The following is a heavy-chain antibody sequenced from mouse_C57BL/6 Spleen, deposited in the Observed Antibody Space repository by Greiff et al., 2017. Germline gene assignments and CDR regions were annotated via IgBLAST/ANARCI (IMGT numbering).Heavy chain of an antibody. CDR1: GYTFTDYN. CDR2: INPNNGGT. D-gene: IGHD1-1*01. Sequence: EVQGVESGPELVKPGASVKMSCKASGYTFTDYNMHWVKQSHGKSLEWIGYINPNNGGTSYNQKFKGKATLTVNKSSSTAYMELRSLTSEDSAVYYCARSYYGLDYWGQGTTLTVSS. J-gene: IGHJ2*01. V-gene: IGHV1-22*01. CDR3: ARSYYGLDY.